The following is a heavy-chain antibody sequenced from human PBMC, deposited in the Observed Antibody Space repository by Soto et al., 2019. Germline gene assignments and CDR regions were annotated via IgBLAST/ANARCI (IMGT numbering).Heavy chain of an antibody. Sequence: GGSLRLSCAASGFTFSSYSMNWVRQAPGKGLEWVSYISSSSSTIYYADSVKGRFTISRDNAKNSLYLQMNSLRGEDTAVYYCARDPGYYYGSGSDAFDIWGQGTMVTVSS. CDR2: ISSSSSTI. CDR1: GFTFSSYS. CDR3: ARDPGYYYGSGSDAFDI. J-gene: IGHJ3*02. D-gene: IGHD3-10*01. V-gene: IGHV3-48*01.